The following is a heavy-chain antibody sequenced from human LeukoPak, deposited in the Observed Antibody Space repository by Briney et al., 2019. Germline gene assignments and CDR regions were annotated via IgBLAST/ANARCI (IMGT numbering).Heavy chain of an antibody. J-gene: IGHJ3*02. Sequence: PSETLSLTCSVSDYSISSGYYWGWIRQPPGKGLEWIGEINHSGSTNYNPSLKSRVTISVDTSKNQFSLKLSSVTAADTAVYYCARTRDDAFDIWGQGTMVTVSS. CDR1: DYSISSGYY. CDR2: INHSGST. CDR3: ARTRDDAFDI. V-gene: IGHV4-38-2*02.